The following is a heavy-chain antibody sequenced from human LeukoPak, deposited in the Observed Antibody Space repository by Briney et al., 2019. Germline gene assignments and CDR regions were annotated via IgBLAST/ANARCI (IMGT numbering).Heavy chain of an antibody. CDR1: GYTFTSYG. CDR3: ARDRGYYYDSSGYYYGY. Sequence: ASVKVSCKASGYTFTSYGISWVRQAPGQGLEWRGCISAYNGNTNYAQKLQGRVTMTTDTSTSTAYMELRSLRSDDTAVYYCARDRGYYYDSSGYYYGYWGQEILVTVSS. D-gene: IGHD3-22*01. CDR2: ISAYNGNT. J-gene: IGHJ4*02. V-gene: IGHV1-18*01.